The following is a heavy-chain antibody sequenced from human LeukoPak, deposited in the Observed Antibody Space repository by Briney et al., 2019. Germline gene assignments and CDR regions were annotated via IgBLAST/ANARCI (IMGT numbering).Heavy chain of an antibody. D-gene: IGHD2-15*01. CDR1: GYTFTSYG. CDR3: ARACGRSGLIVVVVAAIDRFDP. Sequence: GASVKVSCKASGYTFTSYGISWVRQAPGQGLEWMGWISAYNGNTSYAQKLQGRVTMTTDTSTSTAYMELRSLRSDDTAVYYCARACGRSGLIVVVVAAIDRFDPWGQGTLVTVSS. J-gene: IGHJ5*02. V-gene: IGHV1-18*01. CDR2: ISAYNGNT.